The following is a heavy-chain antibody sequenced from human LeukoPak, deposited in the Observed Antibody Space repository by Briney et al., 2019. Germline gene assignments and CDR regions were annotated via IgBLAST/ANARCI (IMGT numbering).Heavy chain of an antibody. J-gene: IGHJ3*02. CDR3: ARQGEWHYDSSGYHRLDAFDI. Sequence: SETLSLTCTVSGGSISSSSYYWGWIRQPPGKGLEWIGSVSDSGDTYYNPSLKSRVTISVDTSKNQFSLKLSSVTAADTAVYYCARQGEWHYDSSGYHRLDAFDIWGQGTMVTVSS. CDR2: VSDSGDT. CDR1: GGSISSSSYY. V-gene: IGHV4-39*01. D-gene: IGHD3-22*01.